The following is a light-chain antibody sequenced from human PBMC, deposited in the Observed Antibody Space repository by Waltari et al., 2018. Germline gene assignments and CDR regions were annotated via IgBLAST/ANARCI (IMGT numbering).Light chain of an antibody. Sequence: EIVMTQSPATLSVSPGERATISCRASQSVSSNLAWYQQKPGQAPRLLIYGASTRATGIPARFSGSGSGTEFTLTISSLQSEDFAVYYCQQYNNWPRSTFGQGTKLEIK. CDR1: QSVSSN. CDR3: QQYNNWPRST. V-gene: IGKV3-15*01. CDR2: GAS. J-gene: IGKJ2*01.